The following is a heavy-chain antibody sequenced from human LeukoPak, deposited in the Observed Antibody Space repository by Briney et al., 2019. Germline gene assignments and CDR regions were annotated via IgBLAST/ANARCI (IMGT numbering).Heavy chain of an antibody. CDR2: ISSSSSYI. Sequence: GGSLRLSCAASKFAFSSYAMSWVRQAPGKGLEWVSSISSSSSYIYYADSVKGRFTISRDNAKNSLYLQMNSLRAEDTAVYYCASISSGWYWDYWGQGTLVTVSS. J-gene: IGHJ4*02. D-gene: IGHD6-19*01. CDR3: ASISSGWYWDY. CDR1: KFAFSSYA. V-gene: IGHV3-21*01.